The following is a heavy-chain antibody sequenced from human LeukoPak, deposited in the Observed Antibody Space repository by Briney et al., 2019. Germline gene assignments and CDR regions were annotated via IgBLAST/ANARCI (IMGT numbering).Heavy chain of an antibody. V-gene: IGHV4-39*01. CDR1: GGSISSSSYY. CDR2: IYYSGST. J-gene: IGHJ3*02. D-gene: IGHD2-2*01. CDR3: ARVLGYCSSTSCLNAFDI. Sequence: SETLSLTCTVSGGSISSSSYYWGWIRQPPGKELEWIGSIYYSGSTYYNPSLKSRVTISVDTSKNQFSLKLSSVTAADTAVYYCARVLGYCSSTSCLNAFDIWGQGTMVTVSS.